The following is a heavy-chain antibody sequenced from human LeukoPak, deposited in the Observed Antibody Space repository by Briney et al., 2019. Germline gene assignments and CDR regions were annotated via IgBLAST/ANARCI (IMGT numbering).Heavy chain of an antibody. J-gene: IGHJ6*04. CDR3: AKDLHWNYFYGMDV. CDR1: GFTFSSYG. D-gene: IGHD1-1*01. Sequence: GGSLRLSCAASGFTFSSYGMHWVRQAPGKGLEWVAFIRYDGSNKYYADSVKGRFTISRDNSKNTLYLQMNSLRAEDTAVYYCAKDLHWNYFYGMDVWGKGTTVTVSS. CDR2: IRYDGSNK. V-gene: IGHV3-30*02.